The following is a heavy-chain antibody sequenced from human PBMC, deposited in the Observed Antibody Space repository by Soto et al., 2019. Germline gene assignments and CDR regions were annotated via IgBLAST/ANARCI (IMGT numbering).Heavy chain of an antibody. CDR3: AREARLELQLDCWFAP. CDR1: GGTFSSYA. V-gene: IGHV1-69*01. J-gene: IGHJ5*02. CDR2: IIPIFGTA. Sequence: QVQLVQSGAEVKKPGASVKVSCKASGGTFSSYAISWVRQAPGQGLELMGGIIPIFGTAHYAQKFQGRVTMTPDDSTSTAYMELSSMRSEDTAVYYCAREARLELQLDCWFAPWGQGTLVTVSS. D-gene: IGHD1-7*01.